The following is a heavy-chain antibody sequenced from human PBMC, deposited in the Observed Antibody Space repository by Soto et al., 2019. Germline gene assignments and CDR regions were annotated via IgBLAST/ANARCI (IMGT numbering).Heavy chain of an antibody. CDR3: ARSLYCSSTRCYLGDY. CDR2: ISAYNGNT. V-gene: IGHV1-18*01. CDR1: GYTFTSYG. J-gene: IGHJ4*02. Sequence: ASVKVSCKASGYTFTSYGIRWVRQAPGQGVEWMGWISAYNGNTNYAQKRQDRVTMATDASTSTAYKEMRSLRSDDTAVYYFARSLYCSSTRCYLGDYWGQGPLVTVSS. D-gene: IGHD2-2*01.